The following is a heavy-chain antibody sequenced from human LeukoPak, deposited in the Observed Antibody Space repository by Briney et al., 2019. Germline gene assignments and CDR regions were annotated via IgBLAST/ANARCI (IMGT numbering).Heavy chain of an antibody. CDR1: GFTFSSYA. J-gene: IGHJ4*02. CDR3: ARGSLNPYYDY. V-gene: IGHV3-64*01. CDR2: ISSNGGST. Sequence: GGSLRLSCAASGFTFSSYAMHWVRQAPGKGLEYVSAISSNGGSTYYANSVKSRFTISRDNSKNTLYLQMGSLRAEDMAVYYCARGSLNPYYDYWGQGTLVTVSS. D-gene: IGHD1-14*01.